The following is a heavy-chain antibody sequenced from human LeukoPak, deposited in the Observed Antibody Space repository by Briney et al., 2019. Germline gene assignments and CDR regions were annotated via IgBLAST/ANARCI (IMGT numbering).Heavy chain of an antibody. V-gene: IGHV1-18*01. J-gene: IGHJ3*02. CDR1: GYTFTSYG. CDR3: AREPPGLLWFGELLSPLDAFDI. CDR2: ISAYNGNT. D-gene: IGHD3-10*01. Sequence: ASVKVSCKASGYTFTSYGISWVRQAPGQGLEWMGWISAYNGNTNYAQKLQGRVTMTTDTSTSTAYMELRSLRSDGTAAYYCAREPPGLLWFGELLSPLDAFDIWGQGTMVTVSS.